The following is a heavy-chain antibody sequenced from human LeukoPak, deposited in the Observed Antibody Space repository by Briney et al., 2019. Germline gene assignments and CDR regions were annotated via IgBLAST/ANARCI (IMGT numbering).Heavy chain of an antibody. CDR2: IYHSGTT. J-gene: IGHJ3*01. Sequence: SETLSLTCAVSGGSISSSKWWSWVRQPPGKGLEWIGEIYHSGTTNYKPSLKRRVTISVDKSKNQVSLKLSSVTAADTAVYYCARTLYDSGGYYSYGAFDVWGQGTMVTVSS. V-gene: IGHV4-4*02. D-gene: IGHD3-22*01. CDR1: GGSISSSKW. CDR3: ARTLYDSGGYYSYGAFDV.